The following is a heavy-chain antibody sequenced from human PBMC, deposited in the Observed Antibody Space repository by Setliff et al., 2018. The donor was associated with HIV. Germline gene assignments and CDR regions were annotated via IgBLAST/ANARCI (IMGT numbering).Heavy chain of an antibody. V-gene: IGHV4-38-2*02. CDR3: ARDRALRFSRSPSFYYFDS. CDR2: NYSTGDT. Sequence: PSETLSLTCIVFGYSISDGYRWGWIRQSPGKGPQWIESNYSTGDTYYSPSLKSRVTISIDTTKNRFSLKLTSVTAADTAVYYCARDRALRFSRSPSFYYFDSWGQGALVTVSS. J-gene: IGHJ4*02. D-gene: IGHD3-3*02. CDR1: GYSISDGYR.